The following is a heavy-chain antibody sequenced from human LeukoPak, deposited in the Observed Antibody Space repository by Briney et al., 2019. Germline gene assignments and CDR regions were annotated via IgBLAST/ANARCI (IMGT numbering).Heavy chain of an antibody. D-gene: IGHD1-26*01. J-gene: IGHJ4*02. CDR1: GYTLTELS. CDR2: FDPEDGET. V-gene: IGHV1-24*01. CDR3: GTVGRRNRVDY. Sequence: ASVKVSCKVSGYTLTELSMRWVRQAPGKGLEWMGGFDPEDGETIYAQKLQGSVTMIEDTSTDTAYMELCRLRAEETAVYYCGTVGRRNRVDYWGQGTLVTVSS.